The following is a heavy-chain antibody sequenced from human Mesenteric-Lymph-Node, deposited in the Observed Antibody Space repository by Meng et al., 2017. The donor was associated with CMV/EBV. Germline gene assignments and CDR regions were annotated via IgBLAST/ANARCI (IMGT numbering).Heavy chain of an antibody. J-gene: IGHJ3*02. CDR3: ARAGSSPDDAFDI. V-gene: IGHV1-69*05. Sequence: KASGGTFSSYAISWVRQAPGQGLEWMGGIIPIFGTANYAQKFQGRVTITTDESTSTAYMELSSLRSEDTAVYYCARAGSSPDDAFDIWGQGTMVTVSS. D-gene: IGHD3-10*01. CDR2: IIPIFGTA. CDR1: GGTFSSYA.